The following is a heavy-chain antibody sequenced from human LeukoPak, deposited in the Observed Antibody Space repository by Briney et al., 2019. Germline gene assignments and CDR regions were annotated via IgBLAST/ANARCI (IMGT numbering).Heavy chain of an antibody. CDR2: IYYSGST. CDR3: ARVLPYYDSSGLTAYYFDY. Sequence: SETLSLTCTVSGGSISSYYWSWIRQPPGKGLEWIGSIYYSGSTYYNPSLKSRVSISVDTSKNQFSLKLSSVTAADTAVYYCARVLPYYDSSGLTAYYFDYWGQGTLVTVSS. CDR1: GGSISSYY. D-gene: IGHD3-22*01. J-gene: IGHJ4*02. V-gene: IGHV4-59*01.